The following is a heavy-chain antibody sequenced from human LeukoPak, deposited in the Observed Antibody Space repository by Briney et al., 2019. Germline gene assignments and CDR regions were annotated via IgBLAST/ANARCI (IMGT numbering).Heavy chain of an antibody. D-gene: IGHD6-19*01. Sequence: SETLSLACAVYGGSFSGYYWSWIRQPPGKGLEWIGEINHSGSTNYNPSLKSRVTMSVDTSKNQFSLKLSSVTAADTAVYYCAREGYSSDWYGLGGNWFDPWGQGTLVTVSS. CDR2: INHSGST. CDR3: AREGYSSDWYGLGGNWFDP. J-gene: IGHJ5*02. V-gene: IGHV4-34*01. CDR1: GGSFSGYY.